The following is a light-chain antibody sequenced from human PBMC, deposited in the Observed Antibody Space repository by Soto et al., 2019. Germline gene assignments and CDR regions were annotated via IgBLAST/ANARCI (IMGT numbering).Light chain of an antibody. V-gene: IGKV3-15*01. Sequence: EIVMTQSPATLSVSPGERATLSCRASQSVNNNLAWYQQKPGQAPRLLINGASTRATGIPARFSGSGSGTEFPLPISSLQSEDLAVYYCQQYEKWPDTFGQGTKLEIK. J-gene: IGKJ2*01. CDR2: GAS. CDR1: QSVNNN. CDR3: QQYEKWPDT.